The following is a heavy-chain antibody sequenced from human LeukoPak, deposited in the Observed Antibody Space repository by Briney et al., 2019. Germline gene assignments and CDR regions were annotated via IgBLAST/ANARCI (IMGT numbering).Heavy chain of an antibody. J-gene: IGHJ4*02. CDR1: GFTFSSYW. D-gene: IGHD6-19*01. CDR2: INSDGSST. V-gene: IGHV3-74*01. CDR3: ARNGSTEQWLVRRPLYYFAN. Sequence: GGSLRLSCAASGFTFSSYWMHWVRQAPGKGLVWVSRINSDGSSTSYADSVKGRFTISRDNAKNTLYLQMNSLRAEDTAVYYWARNGSTEQWLVRRPLYYFANGGQETWVTVPS.